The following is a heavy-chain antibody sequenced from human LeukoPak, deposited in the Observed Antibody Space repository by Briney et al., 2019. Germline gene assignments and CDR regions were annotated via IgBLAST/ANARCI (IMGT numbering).Heavy chain of an antibody. CDR1: GGSISSGSYY. V-gene: IGHV4-61*02. CDR2: IYTSGST. D-gene: IGHD3-3*01. Sequence: PSETLSLTCTVSGGSISSGSYYWSWIRQPAGKGLEWIGRIYTSGSTNYNPSLKSRVTISVDTSKNQFSLKLSSVTAADTAVYYCARERTYYDFWGFDPWGQGTLVTVSS. J-gene: IGHJ5*02. CDR3: ARERTYYDFWGFDP.